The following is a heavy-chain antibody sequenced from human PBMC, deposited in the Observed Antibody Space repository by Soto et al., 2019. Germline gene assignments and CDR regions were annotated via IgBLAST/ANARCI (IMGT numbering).Heavy chain of an antibody. CDR1: GGTFSSYT. V-gene: IGHV1-69*02. CDR2: IIPILGIA. CDR3: AKSQGDYGPWSKYYYYYMDV. D-gene: IGHD4-17*01. Sequence: QVQLVQSGAEVKKPGSSVKVSCKASGGTFSSYTISWVRQAPGQGLEWMGRIIPILGIANYAQKFQGRVTITADKSTSTAYMELSSLRSEDTAVYYCAKSQGDYGPWSKYYYYYMDVWGKGTTVTVSS. J-gene: IGHJ6*03.